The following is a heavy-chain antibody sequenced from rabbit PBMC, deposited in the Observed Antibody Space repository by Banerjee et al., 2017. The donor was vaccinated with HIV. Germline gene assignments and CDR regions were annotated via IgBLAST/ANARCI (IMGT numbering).Heavy chain of an antibody. CDR1: GFSFSSRYW. CDR2: VYAGSGST. D-gene: IGHD1-1*01. V-gene: IGHV1S40*01. Sequence: QSLEESGGDLVKPGASLTLTCTASGFSFSSRYWMCWVRQAPGKGLEWIGCVYAGSGSTDYASWAKGRFTISKTSSTTVTLQMTSLTAEDTATYFCARKDVDSGYINLWGQGTLVTVS. J-gene: IGHJ6*01. CDR3: ARKDVDSGYINL.